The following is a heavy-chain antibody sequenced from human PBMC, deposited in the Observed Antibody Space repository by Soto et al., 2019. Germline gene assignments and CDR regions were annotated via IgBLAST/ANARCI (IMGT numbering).Heavy chain of an antibody. CDR2: IINSGGST. V-gene: IGHV3-23*01. CDR3: AKNVGGANTASDI. Sequence: GGSLRLSCAASGFTFSIYAMSWVRQAPGMGLEWVSVIINSGGSTFYADSVKGRFTISRDNSQNTLYLQMNSLRAEDTAVYYCAKNVGGANTASDIWSQGTMATVSS. J-gene: IGHJ3*02. CDR1: GFTFSIYA.